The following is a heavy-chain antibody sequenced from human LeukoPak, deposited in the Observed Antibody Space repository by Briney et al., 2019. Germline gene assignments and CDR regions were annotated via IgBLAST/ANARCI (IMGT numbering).Heavy chain of an antibody. D-gene: IGHD1-26*01. CDR3: VRDIRFIGATHYFDY. CDR2: MDYSGTT. V-gene: IGHV4-59*02. J-gene: IGHJ4*02. CDR1: GGSVSTYF. Sequence: PSETLSLTCTVSGGSVSTYFWSWIRQPPGKGLEWIAYMDYSGTTNYNPSLRSRVTISIDTSKNQFSLSLSSMTAADTAVYYCVRDIRFIGATHYFDYWGQGTLVTVSS.